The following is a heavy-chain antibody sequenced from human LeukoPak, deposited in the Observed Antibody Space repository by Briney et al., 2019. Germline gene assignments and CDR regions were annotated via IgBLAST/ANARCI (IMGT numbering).Heavy chain of an antibody. CDR1: GGSISSGGYY. D-gene: IGHD3-22*01. V-gene: IGHV4-61*08. Sequence: SETLSLTCTVSGGSISSGGYYWSWIRQHPGTGLEWIGYIYYSGSTNYNPSLKSRVTISVDTSKNQFSLKLSSVTAADTAVYYCARITPYYDSSGYKVIDYWGQGTLVTVSS. CDR2: IYYSGST. J-gene: IGHJ4*02. CDR3: ARITPYYDSSGYKVIDY.